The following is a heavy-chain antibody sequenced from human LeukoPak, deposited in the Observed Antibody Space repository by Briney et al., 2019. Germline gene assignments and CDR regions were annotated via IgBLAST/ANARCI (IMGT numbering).Heavy chain of an antibody. V-gene: IGHV1-46*01. CDR1: GYXFTRYY. CDR3: ARDSSTSSLADP. CDR2: IHPSSGST. J-gene: IGHJ5*02. D-gene: IGHD2-2*01. Sequence: SVKVSCNASGYXFTRYYMHWVRQAPGQGLEWMGIIHPSSGSTSYAQKFEGRVTLTRDTSTSTVYMELISLRSEDTAVYYCARDSSTSSLADPWGQGTLVTVSS.